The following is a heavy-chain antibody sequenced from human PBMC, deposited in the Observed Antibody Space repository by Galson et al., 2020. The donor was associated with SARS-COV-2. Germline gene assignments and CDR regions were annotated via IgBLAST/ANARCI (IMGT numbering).Heavy chain of an antibody. Sequence: SLRLYCAASGFTFSSHAMHWVRQAPGKGLEWVAQIFFDGSDKYYGDSVKGRFTISRDSSKNTVYLQMNNLRADDTAVYYCARDGQTSSGWAVDYWGQGTLVTVAS. CDR1: GFTFSSHA. CDR3: ARDGQTSSGWAVDY. D-gene: IGHD6-19*01. CDR2: IFFDGSDK. V-gene: IGHV3-33*01. J-gene: IGHJ4*02.